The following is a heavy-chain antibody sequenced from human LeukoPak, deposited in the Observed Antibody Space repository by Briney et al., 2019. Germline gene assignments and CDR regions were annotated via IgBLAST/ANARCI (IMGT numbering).Heavy chain of an antibody. CDR2: ISWNGDAT. CDR3: ARGNRGGSYGGDS. D-gene: IGHD4-17*01. J-gene: IGHJ4*02. V-gene: IGHV3-20*04. Sequence: GGSLRLSCAASGFTFDDYGMTWVRQAPGRGLEWVSGISWNGDATGYADSVKGRFTISRDNAKNSLSLQMNSLRAEDTASYYCARGNRGGSYGGDSWGQGTLVTVSS. CDR1: GFTFDDYG.